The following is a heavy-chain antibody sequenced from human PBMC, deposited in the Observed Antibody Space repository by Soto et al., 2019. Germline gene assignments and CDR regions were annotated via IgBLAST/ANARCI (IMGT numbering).Heavy chain of an antibody. Sequence: QVQLVQSGAEVKKPGASVKVSCKASGYTFTSYDINWVRQATGQGLEWMGWMNPNSGDTGYAQKFQGRVTMTRSTXXGXAXXQRSSLRSEDPAVYYCARGGITVTTPYYYYSGMDVGGQGTTVTVSS. D-gene: IGHD4-4*01. J-gene: IGHJ6*02. CDR3: ARGGITVTTPYYYYSGMDV. CDR2: MNPNSGDT. V-gene: IGHV1-8*01. CDR1: GYTFTSYD.